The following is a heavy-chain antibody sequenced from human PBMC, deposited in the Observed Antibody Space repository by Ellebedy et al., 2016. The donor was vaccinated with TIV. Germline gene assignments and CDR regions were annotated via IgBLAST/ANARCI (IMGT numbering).Heavy chain of an antibody. CDR3: AREKQQLVRDYYFDY. CDR1: GFTFSSYS. CDR2: ISSSSSYI. J-gene: IGHJ4*02. V-gene: IGHV3-21*01. D-gene: IGHD6-13*01. Sequence: GESLKISCAASGFTFSSYSMNWVRQAPGKGLEWVSSISSSSSYIYYADSVKGRFTISRDNAKNSLYLQMNSLRAEDTAVYYCAREKQQLVRDYYFDYWGQGTLVTVSS.